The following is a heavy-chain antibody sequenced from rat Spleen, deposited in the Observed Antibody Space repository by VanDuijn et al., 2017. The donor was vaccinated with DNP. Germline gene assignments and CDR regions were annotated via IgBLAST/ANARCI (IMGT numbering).Heavy chain of an antibody. CDR2: INSAGST. CDR1: GYSITRSYR. Sequence: EVQLQESGPGLVRPSQSLSLTCSVTGYSITRSYRWNWIRKFPGNRLEWMGYINSAGSTQYNPSLKSRISVTRDTSKNQFFLQLNSVTTEDTATYYCARWTRYFDAWGQGVMVTVSS. J-gene: IGHJ2*01. CDR3: ARWTRYFDA. D-gene: IGHD1-4*01. V-gene: IGHV3-3*01.